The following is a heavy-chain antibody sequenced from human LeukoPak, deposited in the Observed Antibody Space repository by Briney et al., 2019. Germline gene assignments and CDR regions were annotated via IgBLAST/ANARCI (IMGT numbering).Heavy chain of an antibody. D-gene: IGHD1-26*01. Sequence: PGRSLRLSCAASGFTFSSYGMHWVRQAPGKGLEWVAVISYDGSNKYYADSVKGRFTISRDNSKNTLYLQMNSLRAEDTAVYYCAKDEGSYCDYWGQGTLVTVFS. V-gene: IGHV3-30*18. CDR2: ISYDGSNK. CDR1: GFTFSSYG. J-gene: IGHJ4*02. CDR3: AKDEGSYCDY.